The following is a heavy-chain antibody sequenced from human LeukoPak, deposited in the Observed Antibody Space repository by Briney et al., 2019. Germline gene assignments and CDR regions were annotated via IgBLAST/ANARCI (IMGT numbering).Heavy chain of an antibody. D-gene: IGHD4-11*01. CDR1: GYTFTSYD. CDR2: MNPNSGNT. J-gene: IGHJ4*02. Sequence: AASVKVSCKASGYTFTSYDINWVRQATGQGLEWMGWMNPNSGNTGYAQKFQGRVTITRNTSISTAYMELSSLRSEDTAVYYCARGYSRNPYYFDYWGQGTLVTVSS. V-gene: IGHV1-8*03. CDR3: ARGYSRNPYYFDY.